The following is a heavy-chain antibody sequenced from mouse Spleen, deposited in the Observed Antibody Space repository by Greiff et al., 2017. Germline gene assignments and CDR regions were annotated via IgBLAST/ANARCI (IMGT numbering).Heavy chain of an antibody. CDR1: GYTFTSYW. CDR2: IYPSDSET. Sequence: QVQLQQPGAELVRPGSSVKLSCKASGYTFTSYWMDWVKQRPGQGLEWIGNIYPSDSETHYNQKFKDKATLTVDKSSSTAYMQLSSLTSEDSAVYYCARSDDGYSAWFAYWGQGTLVTVSA. CDR3: ARSDDGYSAWFAY. D-gene: IGHD2-3*01. V-gene: IGHV1-61*01. J-gene: IGHJ3*01.